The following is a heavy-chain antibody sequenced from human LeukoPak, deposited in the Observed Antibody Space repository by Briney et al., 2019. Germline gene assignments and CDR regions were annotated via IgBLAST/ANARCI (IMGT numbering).Heavy chain of an antibody. CDR2: IYYSRST. J-gene: IGHJ4*02. Sequence: SETLSLTCAGSGGSISNYYWSWIRQPPGEGLEWIGYIYYSRSTNYNPSLESRGTTSIDTSKNHSSLNLTSLTADDTTAYYCGGGGPGGITAYSNSLFDYWGQGTLVTVSS. CDR3: GGGGPGGITAYSNSLFDY. D-gene: IGHD4-11*01. V-gene: IGHV4-59*08. CDR1: GGSISNYY.